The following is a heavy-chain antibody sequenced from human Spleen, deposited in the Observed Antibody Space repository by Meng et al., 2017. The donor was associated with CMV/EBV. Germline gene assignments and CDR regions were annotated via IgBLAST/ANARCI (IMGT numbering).Heavy chain of an antibody. D-gene: IGHD3-10*01. Sequence: GGSLRLSCAASGFSLSSYGIHWVRQVPGKGLEWVSFIPSDGSNEHYADSVKGRFTISRDNSKKTVWLQMNRLRADDTAVYYCAMFRGVTTPLDYWGQGTLVTVSS. J-gene: IGHJ4*02. CDR2: IPSDGSNE. CDR3: AMFRGVTTPLDY. CDR1: GFSLSSYG. V-gene: IGHV3-30*02.